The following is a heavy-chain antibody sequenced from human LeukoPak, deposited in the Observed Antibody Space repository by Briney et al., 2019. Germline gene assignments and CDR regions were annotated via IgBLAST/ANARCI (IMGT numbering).Heavy chain of an antibody. V-gene: IGHV4-59*01. CDR1: GFTFSTYA. J-gene: IGHJ5*02. Sequence: GSLKLSCAASGFTFSTYALSWIRQPPGKGLEWIGYIYYSGSTNYNPSLKSRVTISVDTSKNQFSLKLSSVTAADTAVYYCARDPSRFYSSSWSNWFDPWGQGTLVTVSS. D-gene: IGHD6-13*01. CDR3: ARDPSRFYSSSWSNWFDP. CDR2: IYYSGST.